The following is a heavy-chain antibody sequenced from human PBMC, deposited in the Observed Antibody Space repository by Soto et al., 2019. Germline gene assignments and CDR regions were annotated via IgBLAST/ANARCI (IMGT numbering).Heavy chain of an antibody. Sequence: LRLSCGASGFTFSSYAMSWVRQAPGKGLEWVSGISGSGGSTYYADSVKGRFTISRDNSKNTLYLQMNSLRAEDTAVYYCAKDWPLLFSYYYGMDVWGQGTTVTVSS. J-gene: IGHJ6*02. CDR2: ISGSGGST. CDR1: GFTFSSYA. CDR3: AKDWPLLFSYYYGMDV. V-gene: IGHV3-23*01. D-gene: IGHD2-15*01.